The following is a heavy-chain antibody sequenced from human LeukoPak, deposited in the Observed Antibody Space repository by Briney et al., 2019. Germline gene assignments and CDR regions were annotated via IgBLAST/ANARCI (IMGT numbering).Heavy chain of an antibody. V-gene: IGHV4-39*07. CDR1: GGSISSSSYY. Sequence: SETLSLTCTVSGGSISSSSYYWGWIRQPPGKGLEWIGSIYYSGSTYYNPSLKSRVTISVDTSKNQFSLKLSSVTAADTAVYYCARLGYYGSGSYYKYYYYYYMDVWGKGTTVTISS. J-gene: IGHJ6*03. CDR2: IYYSGST. CDR3: ARLGYYGSGSYYKYYYYYYMDV. D-gene: IGHD3-10*01.